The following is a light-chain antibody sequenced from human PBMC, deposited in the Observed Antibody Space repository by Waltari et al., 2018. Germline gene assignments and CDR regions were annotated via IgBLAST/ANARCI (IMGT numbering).Light chain of an antibody. CDR3: QQYYSTPET. V-gene: IGKV4-1*01. CDR1: QSVLYRSNNKNY. CDR2: WAS. Sequence: DIVMTQSPDSLAVSLGERDTINCKSSQSVLYRSNNKNYLAWYQKKPGQPPKLLIYWASTREAGVPDRFSGSGSGTDFTLTNSSLQAEGVAVYYCQQYYSTPETFGQGTKVEIK. J-gene: IGKJ1*01.